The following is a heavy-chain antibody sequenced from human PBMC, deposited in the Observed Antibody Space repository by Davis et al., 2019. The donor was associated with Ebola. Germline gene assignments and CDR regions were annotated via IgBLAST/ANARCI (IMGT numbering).Heavy chain of an antibody. CDR3: ARGDSRWSNWYFDL. D-gene: IGHD2-15*01. CDR1: TFTLSTYW. J-gene: IGHJ2*01. Sequence: GESLKISCTASTFTLSTYWMHWVRQAPGKGLEWVTNMKPDGSDKNYIDSVKGRFTISRDNAENSLYLQMNSLRVEDTAVYYCARGDSRWSNWYFDLWGCGTLVTVSS. CDR2: MKPDGSDK. V-gene: IGHV3-7*03.